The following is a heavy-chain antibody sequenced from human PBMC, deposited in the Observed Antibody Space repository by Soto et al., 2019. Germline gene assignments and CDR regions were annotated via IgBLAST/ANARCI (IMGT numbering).Heavy chain of an antibody. CDR3: AKGGGSYVSPWAY. D-gene: IGHD1-26*01. CDR1: GFTFSSYA. J-gene: IGHJ4*02. Sequence: PGGSLRLSCAASGFTFSSYAMSWVRQAPGKGLEWVSAMSGSGGSTYYADSVKGRFTISRDHSKNTLYLQMNSLRADDTAVYYSAKGGGSYVSPWAYWGQGTLVPVSS. V-gene: IGHV3-23*01. CDR2: MSGSGGST.